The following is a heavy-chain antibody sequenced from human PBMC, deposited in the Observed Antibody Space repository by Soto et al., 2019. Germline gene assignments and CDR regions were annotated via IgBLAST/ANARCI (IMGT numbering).Heavy chain of an antibody. D-gene: IGHD6-13*01. Sequence: SETLSLTCAVYGGSFSGYYWSWIRQPPGKGLEWIGEINHSGSTNYNPSLKSRVTISVDTSKNQFSLKLSSVTAADTAVYYCARLTPTKSGSSWYLFDYWGQGTLVTVSS. CDR1: GGSFSGYY. CDR2: INHSGST. J-gene: IGHJ4*02. V-gene: IGHV4-34*01. CDR3: ARLTPTKSGSSWYLFDY.